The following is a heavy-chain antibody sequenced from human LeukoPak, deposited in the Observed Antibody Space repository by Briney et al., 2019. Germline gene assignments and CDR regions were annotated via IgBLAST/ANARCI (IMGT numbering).Heavy chain of an antibody. CDR2: ISAYNGNT. Sequence: VASVKVSCKASGYTFTSYGISWVRQAPGQGLEWMGWISAYNGNTNYAQKLQGRVTMTTDTSTSTAYMELRSLRSDDAAVYYCARVGRAYYYGSGSYLVFDYWGQGTLVTVSS. D-gene: IGHD3-10*01. CDR1: GYTFTSYG. J-gene: IGHJ4*02. CDR3: ARVGRAYYYGSGSYLVFDY. V-gene: IGHV1-18*01.